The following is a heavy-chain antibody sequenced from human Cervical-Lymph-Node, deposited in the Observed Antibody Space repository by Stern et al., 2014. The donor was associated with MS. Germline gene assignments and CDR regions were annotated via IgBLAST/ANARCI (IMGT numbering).Heavy chain of an antibody. CDR1: GYNFVDYG. V-gene: IGHV1-18*01. D-gene: IGHD6-19*01. CDR3: ARVTVAVSGDY. CDR2: ISAKNGYT. Sequence: QVQLVQSEAEVKKPGASVKVSCKASGYNFVDYGLTWVRQGPGQGLEWMGWISAKNGYTKYAQVFQDRVNMTTDTSTRAAYMELTKLRSDDTAVYFCARVTVAVSGDYWGQGTLVTVSS. J-gene: IGHJ4*02.